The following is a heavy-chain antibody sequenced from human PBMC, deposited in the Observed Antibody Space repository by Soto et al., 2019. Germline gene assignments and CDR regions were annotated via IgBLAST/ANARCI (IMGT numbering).Heavy chain of an antibody. CDR1: GYTFTSYG. J-gene: IGHJ6*03. D-gene: IGHD6-19*01. V-gene: IGHV1-18*01. Sequence: ASVKVSCKASGYTFTSYGISWVRQAPGQGLEWMGWISAYNGNTNYAQKLQGRVTMTTDTSTSTAYMELRSLRSDDTAVYYCARRSGSGWLHGGYYYYYMHVWGKGTTVTVSS. CDR3: ARRSGSGWLHGGYYYYYMHV. CDR2: ISAYNGNT.